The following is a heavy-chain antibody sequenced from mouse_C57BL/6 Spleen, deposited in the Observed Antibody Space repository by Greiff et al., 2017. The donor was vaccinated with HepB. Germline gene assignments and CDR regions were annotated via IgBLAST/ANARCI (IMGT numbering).Heavy chain of an antibody. D-gene: IGHD1-1*01. CDR1: GYAFSSYW. J-gene: IGHJ2*01. Sequence: VKLVESGAELVKPGASVKISCKASGYAFSSYWMNWVKQRPGKGLEWIGQIYPRDGDTNYNGKFKGKATLTADKSSSTAYMQLSSLTSEDSAVYFCARSYYYGSLDYWGQGTTLTVSS. V-gene: IGHV1-80*01. CDR2: IYPRDGDT. CDR3: ARSYYYGSLDY.